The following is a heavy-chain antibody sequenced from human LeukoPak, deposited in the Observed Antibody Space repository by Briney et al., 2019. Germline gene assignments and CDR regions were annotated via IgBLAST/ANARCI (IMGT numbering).Heavy chain of an antibody. CDR1: GGSISSSGYY. D-gene: IGHD3-22*01. Sequence: PSETLSLTCTVSGGSISSSGYYWGWLRQPPGKGLEWIGSFYYTGSTYYSPSLKSRATISRDTSKNQFSLNLFSVTAADTAVYYCARDISDSSGYYTDYWGQGILVTVSS. CDR2: FYYTGST. CDR3: ARDISDSSGYYTDY. J-gene: IGHJ4*02. V-gene: IGHV4-39*02.